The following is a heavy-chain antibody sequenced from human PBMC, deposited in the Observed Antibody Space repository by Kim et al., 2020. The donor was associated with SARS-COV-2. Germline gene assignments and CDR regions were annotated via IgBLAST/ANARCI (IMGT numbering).Heavy chain of an antibody. CDR2: IYPGDSDT. CDR3: ARKTMVSGWGMDV. CDR1: GYSFTSYW. Sequence: GESLKISCKGSGYSFTSYWIGWVRQMPGKGLEWMGIIYPGDSDTRYSPSFQGQVTISADKSISTAYLQWSSLKASDTAMYYCARKTMVSGWGMDVWGQGTTVTVSS. V-gene: IGHV5-51*01. J-gene: IGHJ6*02. D-gene: IGHD3-10*01.